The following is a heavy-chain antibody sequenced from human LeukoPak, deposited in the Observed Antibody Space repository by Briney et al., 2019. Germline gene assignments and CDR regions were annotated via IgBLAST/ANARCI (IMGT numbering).Heavy chain of an antibody. V-gene: IGHV3-30*18. J-gene: IGHJ4*02. D-gene: IGHD1-26*01. CDR1: GFTFRSYD. CDR2: ISYDGSKK. CDR3: AKIVGSGDY. Sequence: SGGSLRLSCAASGFTFRSYDMHWVRQAPGKGLEWGAVISYDGSKKYYADSVKGRFTISRDNSKNTLYLQMNSLRGEDTAMYYCAKIVGSGDYWGQGTLVTVSS.